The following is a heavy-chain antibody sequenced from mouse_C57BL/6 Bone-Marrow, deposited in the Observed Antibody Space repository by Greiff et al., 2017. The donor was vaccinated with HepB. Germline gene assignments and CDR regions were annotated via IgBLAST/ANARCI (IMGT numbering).Heavy chain of an antibody. CDR1: GYTFTDYY. CDR2: IYPGDGDT. CDR3: ATAQARAWFAY. V-gene: IGHV1-82*01. J-gene: IGHJ3*01. Sequence: VQLQQSGPVLVKPGASVKMSCKASGYTFTDYYMNWVKQRPGKGLEWIGRIYPGDGDTNYNGKFKGKATLTADKSSSTAYMQLSSLTSEDSAVYFCATAQARAWFAYWGQGTLVTVSA. D-gene: IGHD3-2*02.